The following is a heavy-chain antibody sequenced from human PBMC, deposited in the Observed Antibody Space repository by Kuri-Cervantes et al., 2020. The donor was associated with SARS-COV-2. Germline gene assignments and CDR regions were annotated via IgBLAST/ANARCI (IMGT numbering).Heavy chain of an antibody. CDR3: ARQGTGYYGSGSYYYYYYGMDV. Sequence: SETLSLTCTVSGGSISSSSYYWGWTRQPPGKGLEWIGSIYYSGSTYYNPSLKSRVTISVDTSKNQFSLKLSPVTAADTAVYYCARQGTGYYGSGSYYYYYYGMDVWGQGTTVTVSS. V-gene: IGHV4-39*01. D-gene: IGHD3-10*01. J-gene: IGHJ6*02. CDR2: IYYSGST. CDR1: GGSISSSSYY.